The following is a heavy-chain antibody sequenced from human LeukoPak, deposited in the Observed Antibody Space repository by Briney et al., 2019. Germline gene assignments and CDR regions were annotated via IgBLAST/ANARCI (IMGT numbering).Heavy chain of an antibody. D-gene: IGHD5-12*01. V-gene: IGHV4-59*01. CDR1: GGSISSYY. CDR3: ASSLIVATIDYFDY. CDR2: IYYSGST. J-gene: IGHJ4*02. Sequence: SETLSLTCTVSGGSISSYYWSWIRQPPGKGLEWIGYIYYSGSTSYNPSLKSRVTISVDTSKNQFSLKLSSVTAADTAVYYCASSLIVATIDYFDYWGQGTLVTVSS.